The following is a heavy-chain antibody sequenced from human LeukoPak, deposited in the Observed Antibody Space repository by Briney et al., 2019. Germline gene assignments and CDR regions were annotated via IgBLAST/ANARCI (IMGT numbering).Heavy chain of an antibody. CDR2: IYTSGST. CDR1: GGSISSGSYY. J-gene: IGHJ4*02. V-gene: IGHV4-61*02. Sequence: SETLSLTCTVSGGSISSGSYYWSWIRQPAGKGLEWIGRIYTSGSTNYNPSLKSRVTISVDTSKNQCSLKLSSVTAADTAVYYCASQRWGAYYFDYWGQGTLVTVSS. CDR3: ASQRWGAYYFDY. D-gene: IGHD5-24*01.